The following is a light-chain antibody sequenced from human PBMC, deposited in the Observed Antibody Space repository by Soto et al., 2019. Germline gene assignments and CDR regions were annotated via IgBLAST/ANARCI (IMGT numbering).Light chain of an antibody. J-gene: IGLJ1*01. CDR2: DVS. CDR3: SSYTTSSTYV. Sequence: QSVLTQPASVSGSPGQSITISCTGTSSDVGGYNYVSWYQQHPGKATKLMISDVSNRPSGVSNRFSGSKSGNTASLTISGLQTEDEADYYCSSYTTSSTYVVGTGTKVT. CDR1: SSDVGGYNY. V-gene: IGLV2-14*01.